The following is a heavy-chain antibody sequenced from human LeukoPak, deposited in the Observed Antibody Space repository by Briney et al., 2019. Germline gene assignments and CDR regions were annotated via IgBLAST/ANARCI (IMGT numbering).Heavy chain of an antibody. CDR1: GGSISSYY. V-gene: IGHV4-59*01. CDR3: ARVTGYMIEDYFDY. CDR2: IYYSGST. Sequence: SETLSLTCTVSGGSISSYYWSWIRQPPGKGLEWIGYIYYSGSTNYNPSLKSQVTISVEPSKNQFSLKLSSVTAADTAVYYCARVTGYMIEDYFDYWGQGTLVTVSS. D-gene: IGHD3-22*01. J-gene: IGHJ4*02.